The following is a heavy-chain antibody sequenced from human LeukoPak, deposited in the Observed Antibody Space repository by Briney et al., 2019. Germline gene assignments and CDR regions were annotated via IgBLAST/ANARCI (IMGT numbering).Heavy chain of an antibody. J-gene: IGHJ6*03. CDR2: ISSSSSYI. CDR3: ARGSKYFDWSDYMDV. D-gene: IGHD3-9*01. Sequence: GGSLRLSCAASGFTFSSYSMNWVRQAPGKGLEWVSSISSSSSYIYYADSVKGRFTISRDNAKNSLYLQMNSLRAEDTAVYYCARGSKYFDWSDYMDVWGKGTTVTVSS. CDR1: GFTFSSYS. V-gene: IGHV3-21*04.